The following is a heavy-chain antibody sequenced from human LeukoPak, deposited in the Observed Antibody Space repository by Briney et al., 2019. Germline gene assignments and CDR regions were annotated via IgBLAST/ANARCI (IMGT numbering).Heavy chain of an antibody. CDR2: ISGSGGST. V-gene: IGHV3-23*01. D-gene: IGHD3-10*01. CDR3: AKEYISSGELSTDAFDI. Sequence: GGSLRLSCAASGFTFSSYSMNWVRQAPGKGLEWVSAISGSGGSTYYADSVKGRFTISRDNSKNTLYLQMNSLRAEDTAVYYCAKEYISSGELSTDAFDIWGQGTMVTVSS. CDR1: GFTFSSYS. J-gene: IGHJ3*02.